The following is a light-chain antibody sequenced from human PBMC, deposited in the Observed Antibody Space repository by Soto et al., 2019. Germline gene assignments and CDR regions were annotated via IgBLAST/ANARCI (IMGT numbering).Light chain of an antibody. CDR2: DVS. CDR1: SSDIGSYNL. J-gene: IGLJ1*01. CDR3: QSYDSSLSGV. V-gene: IGLV2-14*02. Sequence: QSALTQPASVSGSPGQSITISCTGTSSDIGSYNLVSWYQQYPGTAPKLMIYDVSKRPSGVSNRFSGSKSGTSASLAITGLQAEDEADYYCQSYDSSLSGVFGTGTKVTVL.